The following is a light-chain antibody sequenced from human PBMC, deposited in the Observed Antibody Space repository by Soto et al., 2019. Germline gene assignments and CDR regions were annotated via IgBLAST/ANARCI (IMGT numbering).Light chain of an antibody. J-gene: IGLJ1*01. V-gene: IGLV2-23*01. Sequence: QSALTQPASVSGSPGQSITISCTGTSSDVGSYNLVSWHQQHPGKAPKLMIYEGSKRPSGVSNRFSGSKSGNTASLTISGLQAEDEADYYCCSYAGSSTPYVFGTGTMVTVL. CDR2: EGS. CDR3: CSYAGSSTPYV. CDR1: SSDVGSYNL.